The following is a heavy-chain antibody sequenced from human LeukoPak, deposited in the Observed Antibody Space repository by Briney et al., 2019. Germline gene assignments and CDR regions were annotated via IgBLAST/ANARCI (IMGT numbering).Heavy chain of an antibody. CDR2: IIPIFGTA. CDR1: GGTFSSYA. J-gene: IGHJ5*02. D-gene: IGHD3-10*01. V-gene: IGHV1-69*01. CDR3: ARDLDRAYYGSGGHWFDP. Sequence: SVKVSGKASGGTFSSYAISWVRQAPGQGLEWMGGIIPIFGTANYAQKFQGRVTITADESTSTAYMELSSLRSEDTAVYYCARDLDRAYYGSGGHWFDPWGQGTLVAVSS.